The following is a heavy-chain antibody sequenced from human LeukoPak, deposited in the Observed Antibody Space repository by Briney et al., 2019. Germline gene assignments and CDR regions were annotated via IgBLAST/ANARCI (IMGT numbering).Heavy chain of an antibody. CDR2: IRYDGSNK. CDR1: GFTFSSYG. CDR3: ARVGIVGATGGFDY. J-gene: IGHJ4*02. V-gene: IGHV3-30*02. D-gene: IGHD1-26*01. Sequence: PGGSLRLSCAASGFTFSSYGMHWVRQAPGRGLEWVAFIRYDGSNKYYADSVKGRFTISRDNSKNTLYLQMSSLRAEDTAVYYCARVGIVGATGGFDYWGQGTLVTVSS.